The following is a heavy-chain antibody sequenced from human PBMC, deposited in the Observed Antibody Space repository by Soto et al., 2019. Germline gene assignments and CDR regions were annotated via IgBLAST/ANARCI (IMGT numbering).Heavy chain of an antibody. J-gene: IGHJ3*02. V-gene: IGHV3-53*04. CDR1: GFTVSSNY. CDR3: ARQHYDFWSGYFREGAFDI. CDR2: IYSGGST. D-gene: IGHD3-3*01. Sequence: EVQLVESGGGLVQPGGSLRLSCAASGFTVSSNYMSWVRQAPGKGLEWVSVIYSGGSTYYADSVKGRFTISRHNSKNTLYLQMNSLRAEDTAVYYCARQHYDFWSGYFREGAFDIWGQGTMVTVSS.